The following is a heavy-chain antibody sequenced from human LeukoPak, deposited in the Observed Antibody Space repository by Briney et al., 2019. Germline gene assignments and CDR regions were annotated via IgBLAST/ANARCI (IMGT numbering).Heavy chain of an antibody. D-gene: IGHD2-21*02. CDR3: ARDHIDGLLLHAFDI. CDR2: INPNSGGT. J-gene: IGHJ3*02. V-gene: IGHV1-2*02. Sequence: ASVKVSCKASGYTFTGYYMHWVRQAPGQGLDWMGWINPNSGGTNYAQKFQGRVTMTRDTSISTAYMELSRLRSDDTAVYYCARDHIDGLLLHAFDIWGQGTMVTVSS. CDR1: GYTFTGYY.